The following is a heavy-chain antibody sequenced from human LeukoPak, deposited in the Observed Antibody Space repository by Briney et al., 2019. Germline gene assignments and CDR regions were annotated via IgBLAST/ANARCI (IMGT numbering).Heavy chain of an antibody. J-gene: IGHJ4*02. CDR3: AREINSSAYY. Sequence: VASVKVSCKASRYTFTSSYIHWVRQAPGQGLEWMGRINPNSGDTNYAQKFQGRVTMSRDTSISTAYMELSRLRSDDTAVYYCAREINSSAYYWGQGTLVTVSS. D-gene: IGHD3-22*01. CDR1: RYTFTSSY. CDR2: INPNSGDT. V-gene: IGHV1-2*06.